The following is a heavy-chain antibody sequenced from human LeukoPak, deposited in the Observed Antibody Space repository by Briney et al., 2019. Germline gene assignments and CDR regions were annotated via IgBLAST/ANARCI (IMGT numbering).Heavy chain of an antibody. Sequence: GRSLRLSCAASGFTFSSYGMHWVRQAPGKGLEWVAVIWYDGSNKYYADSVNGRFTISRDNSKNTLYLQMNSLRAEDTAVYYCARETNYYGSGSSFFAYCGQGTLVTVSS. D-gene: IGHD3-10*01. CDR2: IWYDGSNK. J-gene: IGHJ4*01. CDR3: ARETNYYGSGSSFFAY. CDR1: GFTFSSYG. V-gene: IGHV3-33*01.